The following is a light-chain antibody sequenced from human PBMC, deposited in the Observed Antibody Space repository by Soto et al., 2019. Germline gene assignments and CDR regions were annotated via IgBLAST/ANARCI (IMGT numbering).Light chain of an antibody. V-gene: IGKV3-20*01. CDR3: QQFSSYPLT. J-gene: IGKJ4*01. Sequence: EIVLTQSPGTLPLSPGERATLSCRASQSVSNNYLAWYQQKPGQAPRLVIYGASSRGTGIPDRFSASGSGTDFTLTINRLEPEDFAVYYCQQFSSYPLTFGGGTKVDIK. CDR2: GAS. CDR1: QSVSNNY.